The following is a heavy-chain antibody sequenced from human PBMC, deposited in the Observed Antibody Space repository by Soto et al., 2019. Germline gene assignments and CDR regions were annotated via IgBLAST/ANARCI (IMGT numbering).Heavy chain of an antibody. V-gene: IGHV3-30*18. CDR2: ISYDGSNK. J-gene: IGHJ4*02. CDR1: GFTFSSYG. D-gene: IGHD3-22*01. Sequence: QVQLVESGGGVVQPGRSLRLSCAASGFTFSSYGMHWVRQAPGKGLEWVAVISYDGSNKYYADSVKGRFTISRDNSKNTLYLQMNSLRDEDTTVYYCAKDRRPKDSSGHDLFDYWGQGTLVTVSS. CDR3: AKDRRPKDSSGHDLFDY.